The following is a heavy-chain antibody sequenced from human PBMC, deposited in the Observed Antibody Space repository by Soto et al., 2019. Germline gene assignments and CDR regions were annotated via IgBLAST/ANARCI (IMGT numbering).Heavy chain of an antibody. V-gene: IGHV1-2*02. J-gene: IGHJ5*02. CDR2: INPKSRGT. Sequence: ASVKVSCKTSGYTFTDYFIHWVRQAPGQGFEWMGWINPKSRGTNYAQKFQGRVTMTRDTSNSTAYMELRGLTSDDTAVYYCARVTLKAGNWFDPWGQGTLVTVSS. CDR1: GYTFTDYF. CDR3: ARVTLKAGNWFDP.